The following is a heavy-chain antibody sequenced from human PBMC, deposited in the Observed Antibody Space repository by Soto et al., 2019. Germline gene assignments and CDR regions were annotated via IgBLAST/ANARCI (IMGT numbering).Heavy chain of an antibody. V-gene: IGHV1-69*01. D-gene: IGHD3-22*01. CDR2: FIPIFGTP. J-gene: IGHJ6*02. CDR1: GDSFRSYS. CDR3: AWARGVVDNYYYYGMDV. Sequence: HVRLVQSGSEMKKPGSSVRVSCKASGDSFRSYSLSWVRQAPGQGLEWIGGFIPIFGTPNYAQKFQGRLTISADESTSTVSMDLSSLRSEDTAVYYCAWARGVVDNYYYYGMDVWGQGTTVTVSS.